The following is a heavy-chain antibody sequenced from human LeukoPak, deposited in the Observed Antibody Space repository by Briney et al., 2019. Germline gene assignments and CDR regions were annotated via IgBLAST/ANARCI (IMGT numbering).Heavy chain of an antibody. J-gene: IGHJ4*02. D-gene: IGHD3-22*01. Sequence: GGSLRLSCAASGFTFGNYAMSWVRQAPGKGLEWVSGIGGSGGSTYYADSVKGRFTISRDNSKDTLYLHMNSLRAEDTAVYYCAKDRGYYYDSRGYYDHWGQGTLVTVSS. CDR2: IGGSGGST. CDR3: AKDRGYYYDSRGYYDH. V-gene: IGHV3-23*01. CDR1: GFTFGNYA.